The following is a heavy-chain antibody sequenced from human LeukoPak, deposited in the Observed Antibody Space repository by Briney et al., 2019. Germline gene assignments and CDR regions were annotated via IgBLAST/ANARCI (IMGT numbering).Heavy chain of an antibody. CDR2: IYNGGGT. CDR3: AREGGY. J-gene: IGHJ4*02. V-gene: IGHV3-53*01. CDR1: GFTVSSNY. D-gene: IGHD2-15*01. Sequence: PGGSLRLSCAASGFTVSSNYMSWVRQAPGKGLEWVSIIYNGGGTYYADSVKGRFTISRDNSKNTLYLQMNSLRVEGTAVYYCAREGGYWGQGTLVTVSS.